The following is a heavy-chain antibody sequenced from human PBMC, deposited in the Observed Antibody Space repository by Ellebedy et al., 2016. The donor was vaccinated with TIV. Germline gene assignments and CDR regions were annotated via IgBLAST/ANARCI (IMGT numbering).Heavy chain of an antibody. D-gene: IGHD5-18*01. CDR2: IYYSGSS. J-gene: IGHJ5*02. Sequence: SETLSLXCTVSGGSISSGDYSWSWIHQRPGKGLQWIGHIYYSGSSYNNPSLESRVTLSVDTSKNQFSLKLSSLTAADTAVYYCARVNTWQPSGWLEPWGQGILVTVSS. CDR1: GGSISSGDYS. V-gene: IGHV4-30-4*01. CDR3: ARVNTWQPSGWLEP.